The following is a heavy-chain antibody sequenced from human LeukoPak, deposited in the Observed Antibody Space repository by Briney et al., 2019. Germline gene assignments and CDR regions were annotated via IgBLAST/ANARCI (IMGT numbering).Heavy chain of an antibody. CDR3: ARSNDFWTGYYER. V-gene: IGHV4-30-2*01. Sequence: PSETLSLTCTVSGGSISSGGYYWSWIRQPPGKGLEWIGYIYHSGSTYYNPSLKSRVTISVDRSKNQFSLKLSSVTAADTAVYYCARSNDFWTGYYERWGQGTLVTVSS. D-gene: IGHD3/OR15-3a*01. J-gene: IGHJ4*02. CDR1: GGSISSGGYY. CDR2: IYHSGST.